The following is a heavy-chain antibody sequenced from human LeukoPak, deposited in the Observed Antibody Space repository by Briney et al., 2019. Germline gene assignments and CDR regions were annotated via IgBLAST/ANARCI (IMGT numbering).Heavy chain of an antibody. Sequence: PSETLSLTCTVSGYSISSGYYWGWIRQPPGKGLEWIGSIYHSGSTYYNPSLKSRVTISVDTSKNQFSLKLSSVTAADTAVYYCATYRRVLLPFESWGQGTLVTVSS. V-gene: IGHV4-38-2*02. CDR2: IYHSGST. J-gene: IGHJ4*02. CDR3: ATYRRVLLPFES. CDR1: GYSISSGYY. D-gene: IGHD2-8*02.